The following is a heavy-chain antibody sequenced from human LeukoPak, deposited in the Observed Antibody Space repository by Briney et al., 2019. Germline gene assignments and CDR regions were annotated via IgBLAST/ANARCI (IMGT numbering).Heavy chain of an antibody. CDR2: IYPGDSDT. V-gene: IGHV5-51*01. CDR3: ARTDYYDSSGYYYWSDAFDI. CDR1: GYSFTSYW. Sequence: GESLKISCKGSGYSFTSYWIGWVRQMPGKGLEWMGIIYPGDSDTRYSPSFQGQVTISADKSISTAYPQWSSLKASDTAMYYCARTDYYDSSGYYYWSDAFDIWGQGTMVTVSS. J-gene: IGHJ3*02. D-gene: IGHD3-22*01.